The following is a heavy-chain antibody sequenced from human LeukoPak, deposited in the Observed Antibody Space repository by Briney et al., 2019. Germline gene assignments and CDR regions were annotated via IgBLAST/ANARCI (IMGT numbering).Heavy chain of an antibody. D-gene: IGHD3-9*01. CDR2: IYHSGST. Sequence: SETLSLTCAVYGGSFSSYYWGWIRQPPGKGLEWIGSIYHSGSTYYNPSLKSRVTISVDTSKNQFSLKLSSVTAADTAVYYCARGGGSYYDISTGYPNWFDPWGQGTLVTVSS. V-gene: IGHV4-38-2*01. J-gene: IGHJ5*02. CDR1: GGSFSSYY. CDR3: ARGGGSYYDISTGYPNWFDP.